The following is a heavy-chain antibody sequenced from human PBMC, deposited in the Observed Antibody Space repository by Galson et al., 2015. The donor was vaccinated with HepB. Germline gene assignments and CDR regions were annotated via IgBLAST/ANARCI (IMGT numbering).Heavy chain of an antibody. D-gene: IGHD6-13*01. V-gene: IGHV4-39*01. J-gene: IGHJ4*02. CDR3: ARTGIAAAGTDY. CDR1: GGSISSSSYY. CDR2: IYYSGST. Sequence: ETLSLTCTVSGGSISSSSYYWGWIRQPPGKGLEWIGSIYYSGSTYYNPSLKSRVTISVDTSKNQFSLKLSSVTAADTAVYYCARTGIAAAGTDYWGQGTLVTVSS.